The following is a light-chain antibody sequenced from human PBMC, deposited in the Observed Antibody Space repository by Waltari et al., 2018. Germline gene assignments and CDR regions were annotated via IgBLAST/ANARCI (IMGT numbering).Light chain of an antibody. CDR2: DVT. V-gene: IGLV2-14*03. CDR3: SSFTSSSTLV. J-gene: IGLJ2*01. CDR1: SSDVGGYDY. Sequence: QSALTQPASVSGSPGQSITISCIGTSSDVGGYDYVSWYQQHPGKPPKLMIYDVTKRPSGVSDRFSGSKSGNTASLTISGLQAEDEADYYCSSFTSSSTLVFGGGTELTVL.